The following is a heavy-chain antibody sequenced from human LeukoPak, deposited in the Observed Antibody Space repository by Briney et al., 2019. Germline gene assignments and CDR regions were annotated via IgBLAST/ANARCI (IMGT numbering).Heavy chain of an antibody. CDR2: ISYDGNNK. CDR3: AKVPQTYYYDSSGYYPLDY. J-gene: IGHJ4*02. Sequence: PGRSLRLSCAASGFTFSSYGMHWVRQAPGKGLEWVAVISYDGNNKYYADSVKGRFTISRDNSQNTLYLQMNSLRAEDTAVYYCAKVPQTYYYDSSGYYPLDYWGQGTLVTVSS. V-gene: IGHV3-30*18. D-gene: IGHD3-22*01. CDR1: GFTFSSYG.